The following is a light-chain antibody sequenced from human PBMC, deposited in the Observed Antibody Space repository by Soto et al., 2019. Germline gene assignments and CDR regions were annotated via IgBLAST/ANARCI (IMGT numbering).Light chain of an antibody. Sequence: QSVLTQPPSVSGASGQMVTISCTGSSSNIGAGYDVHWYQQLPRTAPKLLIYGNSNRPSGVPDRFSGSKSGTSASLAITGLQAEDEADYYCQSYDSSLSGSRVFGGGTKVTVL. J-gene: IGLJ2*01. V-gene: IGLV1-40*01. CDR1: SSNIGAGYD. CDR2: GNS. CDR3: QSYDSSLSGSRV.